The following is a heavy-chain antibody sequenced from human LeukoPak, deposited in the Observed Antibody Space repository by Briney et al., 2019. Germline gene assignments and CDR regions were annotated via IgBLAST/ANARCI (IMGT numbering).Heavy chain of an antibody. CDR2: INPNSGGT. Sequence: GASVKVSCKASGYTFTGYYMHWVRQAPGQGLEWMGWINPNSGGTNYAQKFQGRVTMTRDTSISTAYMELRSLRSDDTAVYYCAREFWEPMAFDIWGQGTMVIVSS. V-gene: IGHV1-2*02. J-gene: IGHJ3*02. D-gene: IGHD1-26*01. CDR1: GYTFTGYY. CDR3: AREFWEPMAFDI.